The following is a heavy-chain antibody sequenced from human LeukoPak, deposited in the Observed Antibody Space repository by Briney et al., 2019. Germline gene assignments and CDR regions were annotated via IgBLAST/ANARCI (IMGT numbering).Heavy chain of an antibody. J-gene: IGHJ4*02. CDR2: MNHSGST. D-gene: IGHD2-15*01. Sequence: PSETLSLTCAVYGGSFSGYYWSWIRQPPGKGLEWIGEMNHSGSTNYNPSLKSRVTISVDTSKNQLSLKLSSVTAADTAVYYCARVLGYCSGGSCYGPFDYWGQGTLVTVSS. CDR3: ARVLGYCSGGSCYGPFDY. CDR1: GGSFSGYY. V-gene: IGHV4-34*01.